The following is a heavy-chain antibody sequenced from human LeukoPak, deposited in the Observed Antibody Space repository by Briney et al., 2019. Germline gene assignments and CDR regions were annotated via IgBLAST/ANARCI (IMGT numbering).Heavy chain of an antibody. J-gene: IGHJ4*02. CDR3: TPVMVEDRGF. Sequence: PGGSLRLSCAASGFIFNKDWMNWVRQAPGKGPEWVGRIKSNNDGGTTDYASPVEGRFIISRDDSKNTIYLQMNRLIIDDTAIYYCTPVMVEDRGFWGQGTLVTVSS. D-gene: IGHD2-21*01. CDR2: IKSNNDGGTT. V-gene: IGHV3-15*01. CDR1: GFIFNKDW.